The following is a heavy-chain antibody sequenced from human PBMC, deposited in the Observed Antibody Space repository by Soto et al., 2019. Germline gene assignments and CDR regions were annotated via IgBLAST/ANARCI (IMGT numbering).Heavy chain of an antibody. D-gene: IGHD3-10*01. V-gene: IGHV1-69*01. CDR3: AGSFMYGSGTYAAFDI. J-gene: IGHJ3*02. CDR1: GGAFSNYA. CDR2: IIPIFGTA. Sequence: QVQLVQSGAEVRKPGSSVKVSCKASGGAFSNYAISWVRQAPGQGLEWMGGIIPIFGTANNAQQLQGRVTNTADESTTTGYTELSSLRSEDTAVYYCAGSFMYGSGTYAAFDIWGKGTVVTVSS.